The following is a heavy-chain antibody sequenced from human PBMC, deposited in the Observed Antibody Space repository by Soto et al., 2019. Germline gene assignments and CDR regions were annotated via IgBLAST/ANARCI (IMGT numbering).Heavy chain of an antibody. J-gene: IGHJ6*02. V-gene: IGHV4-34*01. CDR3: ARGKPSGYRFGPRNFFYYGLDV. D-gene: IGHD5-18*01. CDR1: RASLGEHY. Sequence: SETLSLTCAVFRASLGEHYWAWSRQSPDKGLEWIGEVHPSGSTDYNPYLKSRLTLSLDTSKNQFSLKVDYVTAEDTAVYFCARGKPSGYRFGPRNFFYYGLDVWGPGTTVT. CDR2: VHPSGST.